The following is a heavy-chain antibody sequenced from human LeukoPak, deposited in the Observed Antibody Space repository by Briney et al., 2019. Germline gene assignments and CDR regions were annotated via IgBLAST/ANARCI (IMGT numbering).Heavy chain of an antibody. V-gene: IGHV1-46*01. CDR1: GYTFTSYG. CDR3: ARDKASRWFGTRGPPMDV. CDR2: INPSGGST. Sequence: ASVKVSCKASGYTFTSYGISWVRQAPGQGLEWMGIINPSGGSTSYAQKFQGRVTMTRDMSTSTVYMELSSLRAEDTAVYYCARDKASRWFGTRGPPMDVWGKGTTVTISS. D-gene: IGHD3-10*01. J-gene: IGHJ6*03.